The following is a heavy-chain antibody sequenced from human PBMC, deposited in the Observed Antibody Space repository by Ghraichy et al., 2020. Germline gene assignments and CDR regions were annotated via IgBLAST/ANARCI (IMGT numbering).Heavy chain of an antibody. CDR2: ISSSSSTI. CDR1: GFTFSSYS. Sequence: GGSLRLSCAASGFTFSSYSMNWVRQAPGKGLEWVSYISSSSSTIYYADSVKGRFTISRDNAKNSLYLQMNSLRDEDTAVYYCAGRDGYNSKYYYYYGMDVWGQGTTVTVSS. V-gene: IGHV3-48*02. D-gene: IGHD5-24*01. CDR3: AGRDGYNSKYYYYYGMDV. J-gene: IGHJ6*02.